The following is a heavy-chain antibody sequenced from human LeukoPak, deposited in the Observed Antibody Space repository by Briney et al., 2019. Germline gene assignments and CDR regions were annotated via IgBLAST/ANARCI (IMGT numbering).Heavy chain of an antibody. CDR3: ARDRSLYSGSLAS. D-gene: IGHD1-26*01. CDR2: INPNSGGT. J-gene: IGHJ4*02. Sequence: ASVKVSCKASGYTFTGDHIHWVRQAPGQGLEWMGRINPNSGGTNFAHNFQGRVTMTSDTSISTAYMELSRLTSDDTAVYYCARDRSLYSGSLASWGQGTLVTVSA. V-gene: IGHV1-2*06. CDR1: GYTFTGDH.